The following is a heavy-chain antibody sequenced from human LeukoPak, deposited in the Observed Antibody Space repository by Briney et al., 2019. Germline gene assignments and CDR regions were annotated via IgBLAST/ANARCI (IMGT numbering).Heavy chain of an antibody. CDR2: IYYSGST. Sequence: SETLSLTCTVSGGSISSYYWSWIRQPPGKGLEWIGYIYYSGSTNYNPSLKSRVTISVDTSKNQFSLKLSSVTAAGTAVYYCARRGYYDSSGAFDYWGQGTLVTVSS. J-gene: IGHJ4*02. CDR3: ARRGYYDSSGAFDY. D-gene: IGHD3-22*01. V-gene: IGHV4-59*08. CDR1: GGSISSYY.